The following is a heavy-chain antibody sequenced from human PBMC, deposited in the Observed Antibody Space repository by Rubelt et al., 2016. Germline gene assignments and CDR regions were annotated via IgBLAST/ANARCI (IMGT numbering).Heavy chain of an antibody. CDR2: ISYDGSNK. V-gene: IGHV3-30*07. Sequence: GGVAVISYDGSNKYYADSVKGRFTISRDNSKNTLYLQMNSLKTEDTAVYYCTTVKYCSSTSCSLFNFDYWGPGTLVTVSS. CDR3: TTVKYCSSTSCSLFNFDY. D-gene: IGHD2-2*01. J-gene: IGHJ4*02.